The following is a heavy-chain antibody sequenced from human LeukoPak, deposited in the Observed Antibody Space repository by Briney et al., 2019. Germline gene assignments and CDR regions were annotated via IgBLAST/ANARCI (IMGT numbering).Heavy chain of an antibody. CDR2: IYHSGST. CDR3: AGKYYYDSSGYFYVDW. V-gene: IGHV4-30-2*01. CDR1: GGSISSGGYY. Sequence: SETLSLTCTVSGGSISSGGYYWSWIRQPPGKGLEWIGYIYHSGSTYYNPSLKSRVTISVDRSKNQFSLKLSSVTAADTAVYYCAGKYYYDSSGYFYVDWWGQGTLVTVSS. J-gene: IGHJ4*02. D-gene: IGHD3-22*01.